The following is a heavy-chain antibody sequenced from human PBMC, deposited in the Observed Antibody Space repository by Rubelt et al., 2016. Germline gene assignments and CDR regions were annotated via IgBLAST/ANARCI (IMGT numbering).Heavy chain of an antibody. J-gene: IGHJ4*02. Sequence: QVQLQESGPGLVKPSETLSLTCTVSGDSISSYYWSWIRQPPGKGLEWIGYIYYSGSTNYSPSLKSRVTISVDTSKDQFPLKLRSLTAADTAVYYCARAYSSGWYYFDYWGQGTLVTVSS. D-gene: IGHD6-19*01. CDR3: ARAYSSGWYYFDY. V-gene: IGHV4-59*01. CDR1: GDSISSYY. CDR2: IYYSGST.